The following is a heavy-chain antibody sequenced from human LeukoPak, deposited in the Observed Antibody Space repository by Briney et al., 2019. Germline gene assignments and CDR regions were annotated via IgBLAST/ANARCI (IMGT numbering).Heavy chain of an antibody. Sequence: GGSLRLSCEASGFTFSSYSMNWVRQAPGKGLEWISYISTSTTTIYYANSVKGRFTISRDNAKKSLYLQMNSLRAEDTAVYYCAKVSGYSYGYLDYWGQGTLVTVSS. V-gene: IGHV3-48*01. CDR1: GFTFSSYS. J-gene: IGHJ4*02. CDR2: ISTSTTTI. D-gene: IGHD5-18*01. CDR3: AKVSGYSYGYLDY.